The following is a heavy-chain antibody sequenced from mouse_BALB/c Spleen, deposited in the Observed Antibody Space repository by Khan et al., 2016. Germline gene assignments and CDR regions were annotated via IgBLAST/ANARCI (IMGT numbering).Heavy chain of an antibody. V-gene: IGHV3-1*02. Sequence: EVQLQESGPDLVKPSQSLSLTCTVTGYSITSGYSWHGIRQFPGNILEWMGYRHYSGSTNYNPSLKSRISITRDTSKNQFFLQLNSVTTEDTATYYCARREVRRRPDYWGQGPALTVSS. CDR1: GYSITSGYS. CDR2: RHYSGST. CDR3: ARREVRRRPDY. J-gene: IGHJ2*01. D-gene: IGHD2-14*01.